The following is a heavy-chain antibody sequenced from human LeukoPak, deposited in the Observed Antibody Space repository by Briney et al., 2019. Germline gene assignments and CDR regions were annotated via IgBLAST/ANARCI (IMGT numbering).Heavy chain of an antibody. D-gene: IGHD7-27*01. Sequence: GGSLRLSCAASGFTFSDSWMSWVRQAPGKGPEWVANIKEDGSEKYYVDSVKGRFTISRDNVENSLYLQMNSLRAEDTAVYYCAKTGDRGFWGQGTLVTVSS. CDR3: AKTGDRGF. J-gene: IGHJ4*02. CDR1: GFTFSDSW. V-gene: IGHV3-7*01. CDR2: IKEDGSEK.